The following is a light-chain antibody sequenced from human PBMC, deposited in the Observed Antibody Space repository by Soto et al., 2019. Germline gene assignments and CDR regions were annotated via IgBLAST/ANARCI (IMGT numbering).Light chain of an antibody. CDR1: QPIGTF. J-gene: IGKJ4*01. CDR3: QQTYSPPLT. V-gene: IGKV1-39*01. CDR2: NSF. Sequence: DIQMTQSPSSLSASVGDRVTISCRTSQPIGTFLNWYQQKPGRAPSLVIFNSFDLDSLRFSGSGAGTDFTLTIKNVQPEDSGTYFCQQTYSPPLTFGGGTKVEIE.